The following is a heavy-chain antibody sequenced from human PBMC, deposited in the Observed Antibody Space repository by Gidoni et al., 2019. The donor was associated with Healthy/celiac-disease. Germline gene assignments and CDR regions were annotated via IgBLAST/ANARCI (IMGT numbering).Heavy chain of an antibody. V-gene: IGHV1-2*06. Sequence: QVQLVQSGAEVKKPGASVKVSCKASGYTFTGYYMHWVRQAPGQGLEWMGRVNPNSGGTNYAQNFQGRVTMTRDTSISTAYMELSRLRSDDTAVYYCARGVEYSSSEDYWGQGTLVTVSS. CDR1: GYTFTGYY. CDR2: VNPNSGGT. D-gene: IGHD6-6*01. CDR3: ARGVEYSSSEDY. J-gene: IGHJ4*02.